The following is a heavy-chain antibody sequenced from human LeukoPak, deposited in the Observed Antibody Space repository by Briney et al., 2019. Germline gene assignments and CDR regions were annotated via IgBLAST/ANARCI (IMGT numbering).Heavy chain of an antibody. V-gene: IGHV3-43*01. CDR2: ISWDGGST. CDR1: GFTFDDYT. J-gene: IGHJ6*03. Sequence: GGSLRLSCAASGFTFDDYTMHWVRRAPGEGLGWVSLISWDGGSTYYADSVKGRFTISRDNSKNSLYLQMNSLRTEDTALYYCAKANSYYYYMDVWGKGTTVTVSS. CDR3: AKANSYYYYMDV.